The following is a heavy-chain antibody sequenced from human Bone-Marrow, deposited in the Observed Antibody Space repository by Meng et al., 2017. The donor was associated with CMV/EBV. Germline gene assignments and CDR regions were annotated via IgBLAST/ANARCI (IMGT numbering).Heavy chain of an antibody. CDR3: ARVSATAMGLIYYGMEA. V-gene: IGHV3-7*01. D-gene: IGHD5-18*01. Sequence: GGSLRLSCAAAGFTFSSYWMSWVRQAPGKGLEWVANIKQDGSEKYYVDSVKGRFTIPRDNAKNSLYLQMNSLRAEETAVYYCARVSATAMGLIYYGMEAWGQGTTVTVPS. CDR1: GFTFSSYW. CDR2: IKQDGSEK. J-gene: IGHJ6*02.